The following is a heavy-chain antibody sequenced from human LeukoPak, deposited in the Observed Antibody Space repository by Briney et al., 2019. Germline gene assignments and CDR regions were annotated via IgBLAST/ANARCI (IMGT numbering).Heavy chain of an antibody. CDR2: ISYDGSNK. J-gene: IGHJ4*02. D-gene: IGHD3-22*01. CDR3: ARAQTYHDSSGQAY. V-gene: IGHV3-30-3*01. CDR1: GFTFSSYA. Sequence: GRSLRLSCAASGFTFSSYAMHWVRQAPGKGLEWVAVISYDGSNKYYADSVKGRLTISRDNSKNTLYLQMNSLRAEDTAVYYCARAQTYHDSSGQAYWGQGTLVTVSS.